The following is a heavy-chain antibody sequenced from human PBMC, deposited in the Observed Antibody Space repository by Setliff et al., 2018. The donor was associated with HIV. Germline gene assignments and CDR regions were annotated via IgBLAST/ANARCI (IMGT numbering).Heavy chain of an antibody. CDR1: GGSVSGYK. D-gene: IGHD3-9*01. Sequence: PSETLSLTCIVSGGSVSGYKWSWIRQSPGKGLEWIGYIYTSGSATYNPSLKSRVTISIDTSKNQFSLRLDSVTAADTAVYYCARATESSYDLLTAFWFFDSWGQGTPVTVSS. V-gene: IGHV4-4*08. CDR3: ARATESSYDLLTAFWFFDS. J-gene: IGHJ4*02. CDR2: IYTSGSA.